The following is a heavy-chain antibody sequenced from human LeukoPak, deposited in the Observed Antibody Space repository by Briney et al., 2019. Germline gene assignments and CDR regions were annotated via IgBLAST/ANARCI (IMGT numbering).Heavy chain of an antibody. J-gene: IGHJ4*02. CDR3: AKEGVQASGDDW. CDR1: GFTFSTYA. Sequence: PGGSLRLSCAASGFTFSTYAMSWVRQAPGKGLEWVSTISGSGGSTFYADSVKGRFTISRDNSKNTLYLHMNSLRAEDTAVYYCAKEGVQASGDDWWGQGTLVTVSS. CDR2: ISGSGGST. V-gene: IGHV3-23*01. D-gene: IGHD1-26*01.